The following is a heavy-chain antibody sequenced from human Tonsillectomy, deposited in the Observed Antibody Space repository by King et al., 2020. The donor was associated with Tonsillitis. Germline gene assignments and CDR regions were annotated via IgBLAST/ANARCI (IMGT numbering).Heavy chain of an antibody. CDR2: ICYSGST. CDR3: ARLVTGTRLLWFGELLYAYFDL. J-gene: IGHJ2*01. Sequence: QLQESGPGLVKPSETLSLTCTVSGGSISSSSYYWGWIRQPPGKGLEWIGSICYSGSTYYNPSLKSRVTLSVDTSKNPFSLKLSSVTAADTAVYYCARLVTGTRLLWFGELLYAYFDLWGRGTLVTVSS. V-gene: IGHV4-39*07. CDR1: GGSISSSSYY. D-gene: IGHD3-10*01.